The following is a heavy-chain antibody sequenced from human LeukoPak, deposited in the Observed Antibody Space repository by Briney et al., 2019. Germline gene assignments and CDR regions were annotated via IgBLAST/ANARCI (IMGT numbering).Heavy chain of an antibody. J-gene: IGHJ6*02. CDR1: GYTFTSYD. CDR3: ARGPPNYDYVWGAVYYYGMDV. D-gene: IGHD3-16*01. CDR2: MNPNSGNT. V-gene: IGHV1-8*01. Sequence: GASVKVSCKASGYTFTSYDINWVRQATGQGLEWMGWMNPNSGNTGYAQKFQGRVTMTRNTYISTAYMELSSLRSEDTAVYYCARGPPNYDYVWGAVYYYGMDVWGQGTTVTVSS.